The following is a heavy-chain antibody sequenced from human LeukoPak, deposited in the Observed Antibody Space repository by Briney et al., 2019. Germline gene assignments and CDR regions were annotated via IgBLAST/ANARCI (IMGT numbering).Heavy chain of an antibody. CDR1: GFTFSSYG. V-gene: IGHV3-33*06. Sequence: GRSLRLSCAASGFTFSSYGMHWVRQAPGKGLEWVAVIWYDGSNKYYADSVRGRFTISRDNSKNMLYLQMNNLRPEDTAVYHCAKDADTATIIYWYFDLWGRGTLVTVSS. J-gene: IGHJ2*01. CDR3: AKDADTATIIYWYFDL. CDR2: IWYDGSNK. D-gene: IGHD5-18*01.